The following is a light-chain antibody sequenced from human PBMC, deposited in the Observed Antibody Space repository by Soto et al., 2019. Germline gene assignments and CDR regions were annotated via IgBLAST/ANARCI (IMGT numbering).Light chain of an antibody. CDR2: EAS. CDR3: CSYAGSSTWV. CDR1: SNDVGSYNL. J-gene: IGLJ1*01. V-gene: IGLV2-23*01. Sequence: QSVLTQPASVSGSPGQSITISCTGTSNDVGSYNLVSWYQQHPGKVPKIMIYEASKRPSGAPNRFSGSKSGNTASLTISGLQAEDEADYYCCSYAGSSTWVFGTGTKLTVL.